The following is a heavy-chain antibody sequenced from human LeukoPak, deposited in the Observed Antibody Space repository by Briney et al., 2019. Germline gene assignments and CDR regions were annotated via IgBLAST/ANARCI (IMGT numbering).Heavy chain of an antibody. Sequence: GGSLRLSCVASGFTFSSYDMHWVRQAAGRGLEWVSAFGTGGDTYYLGSVKGRFTISREDAKNSLYLQMNSLRAGDTAVYYCARGGWSHNNRYFDLWGRGTLVTVSS. CDR3: ARGGWSHNNRYFDL. J-gene: IGHJ2*01. D-gene: IGHD6-19*01. V-gene: IGHV3-13*04. CDR1: GFTFSSYD. CDR2: FGTGGDT.